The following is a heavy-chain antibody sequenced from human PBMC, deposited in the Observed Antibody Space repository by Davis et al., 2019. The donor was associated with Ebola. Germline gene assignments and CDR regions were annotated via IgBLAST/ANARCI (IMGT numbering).Heavy chain of an antibody. Sequence: PSETLSLTCTVSGGSISSGGYYWSWIRQHPGKGLEWIGYIYYSGSTYYNPSLKSRVTISVDTSKNQFSLKLSSVTAADTAVYYCARHASRWLQLQIFDYWGQGTLVTVSS. J-gene: IGHJ4*02. CDR2: IYYSGST. D-gene: IGHD5-24*01. CDR3: ARHASRWLQLQIFDY. CDR1: GGSISSGGYY. V-gene: IGHV4-39*01.